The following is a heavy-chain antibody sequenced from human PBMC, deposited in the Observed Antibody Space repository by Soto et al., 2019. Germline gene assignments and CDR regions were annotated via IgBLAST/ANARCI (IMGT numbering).Heavy chain of an antibody. J-gene: IGHJ6*02. Sequence: SETLSLTCAVYGGSFSGYYWSWIRQPPGKGLEWIGEINHSGSTNYNPSLKSRVTISVDTSKNQFSLKLSSVTAADTAVYYCARDAGYYYAPFGMDVLVQGTSVT. CDR1: GGSFSGYY. CDR3: ARDAGYYYAPFGMDV. V-gene: IGHV4-34*01. D-gene: IGHD3-10*01. CDR2: INHSGST.